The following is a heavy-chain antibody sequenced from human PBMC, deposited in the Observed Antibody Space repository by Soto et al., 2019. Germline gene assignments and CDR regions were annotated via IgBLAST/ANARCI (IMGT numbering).Heavy chain of an antibody. CDR1: GFTFSDYY. V-gene: IGHV3-11*01. CDR2: ISSSGSTI. Sequence: PGGSLRLSCAASGFTFSDYYMSWIRQAPGKGLEWVSYISSSGSTIYYADSVKGRFTISRDNAKNSLYLQMNSLRAEDTAVYYCARALVEVSTIIYYYGMDVWGQGTTVTVSS. J-gene: IGHJ6*02. CDR3: ARALVEVSTIIYYYGMDV. D-gene: IGHD6-13*01.